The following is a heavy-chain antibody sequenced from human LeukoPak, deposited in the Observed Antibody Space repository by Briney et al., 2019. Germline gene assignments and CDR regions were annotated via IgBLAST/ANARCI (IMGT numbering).Heavy chain of an antibody. Sequence: PSETLSLTCGVSGGFITQTNYWTWVRQPPGKGLEWIGEVNLQGSTNYNPSLMGRVAISVDKSENQFSLKLNSVTAADTAVYYCGRGLRRDGYNSGAFDIWGQGTMVTVSS. J-gene: IGHJ3*02. V-gene: IGHV4-4*02. D-gene: IGHD5-24*01. CDR3: GRGLRRDGYNSGAFDI. CDR2: VNLQGST. CDR1: GGFITQTNY.